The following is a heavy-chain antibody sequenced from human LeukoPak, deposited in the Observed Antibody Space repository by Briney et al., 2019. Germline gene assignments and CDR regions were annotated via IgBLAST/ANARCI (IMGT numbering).Heavy chain of an antibody. Sequence: SETLSLTCAVYGGSFSGYYWSWIGKPPGKGLEWIGEFIHSGSTTYNPSLKRRVTISVDTTKHQFSLKLSSVTAADTAVYYCARRIVGAEGYFDYWGQGTLVSVSS. V-gene: IGHV4-34*12. CDR1: GGSFSGYY. J-gene: IGHJ4*02. CDR3: ARRIVGAEGYFDY. D-gene: IGHD1-26*01. CDR2: FIHSGST.